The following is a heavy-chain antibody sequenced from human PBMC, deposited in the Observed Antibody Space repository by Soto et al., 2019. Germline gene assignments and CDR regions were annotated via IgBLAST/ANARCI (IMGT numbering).Heavy chain of an antibody. CDR1: GFAFSSYA. J-gene: IGHJ3*02. V-gene: IGHV3-23*01. CDR2: IGIGGDI. Sequence: EVQLLASGGGLVQPGGSLRLSCASSGFAFSSYAFSWVRQAPGKGLDWVSSIGIGGDIYYADSVKGRFAISRDNSKNTLFLQMIGLRAEDTAVYYCGTGTTHSVFDIWGHGTMVTVSS. CDR3: GTGTTHSVFDI. D-gene: IGHD1-1*01.